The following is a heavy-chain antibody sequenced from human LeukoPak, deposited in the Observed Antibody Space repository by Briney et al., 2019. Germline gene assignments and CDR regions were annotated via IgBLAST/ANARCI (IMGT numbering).Heavy chain of an antibody. V-gene: IGHV1-46*01. D-gene: IGHD3-10*01. J-gene: IGHJ4*02. CDR2: INPSGGST. CDR1: GYTFTSYY. Sequence: ASVKVSCKASGYTFTSYYMHWVRQAPGQGLEWMGIINPSGGSTSYAQKFQGRVTMTRDTSTGTVYMELSSLSSDDTAVYYCARRYYYGSGSYYPYYFDFWGQGTLVTVSS. CDR3: ARRYYYGSGSYYPYYFDF.